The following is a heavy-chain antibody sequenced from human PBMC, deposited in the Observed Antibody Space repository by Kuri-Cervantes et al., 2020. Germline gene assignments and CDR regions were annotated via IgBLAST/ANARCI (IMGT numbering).Heavy chain of an antibody. CDR2: IYYSGST. Sequence: GSLSLSCTVSGGSISSYYWSWIRQPPGKGLEWIGYIYYSGSTNYNPSLKSRVTISVDTSKNQFSLKLSSVTAADTAVYYCARASYGGIDYWGQGTLVTVSS. D-gene: IGHD4-23*01. V-gene: IGHV4-59*12. CDR1: GGSISSYY. J-gene: IGHJ4*02. CDR3: ARASYGGIDY.